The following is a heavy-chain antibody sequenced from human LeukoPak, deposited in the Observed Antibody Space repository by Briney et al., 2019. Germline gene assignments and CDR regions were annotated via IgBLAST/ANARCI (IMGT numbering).Heavy chain of an antibody. CDR1: GYTFTSYY. D-gene: IGHD3-3*01. V-gene: IGHV1-46*01. Sequence: ASVKVSCKASGYTFTSYYMHWVRQAPGQGLEWMGIINPSGGSTSYAQKFQGRVTMTRDTSTSTAYMELSSLRSEDTAVYYCARDSLHYDFGSGGGTFDYRGQGALVTVSS. CDR3: ARDSLHYDFGSGGGTFDY. J-gene: IGHJ4*02. CDR2: INPSGGST.